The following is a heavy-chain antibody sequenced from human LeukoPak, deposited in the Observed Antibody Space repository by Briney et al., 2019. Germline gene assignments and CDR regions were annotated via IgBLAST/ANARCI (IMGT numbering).Heavy chain of an antibody. CDR3: ARTPPITGPWNAFDI. V-gene: IGHV1-2*02. CDR1: GYTFTGYY. CDR2: INPNSGGT. J-gene: IGHJ3*02. D-gene: IGHD1-20*01. Sequence: GASVKVSCKASGYTFTGYYMHWVRQAPGQGLEWMGWINPNSGGTNYAQKLQGRVTMTRDTSISTAYMELSRLRSDDTAVYYCARTPPITGPWNAFDIWGQGTMVTVSS.